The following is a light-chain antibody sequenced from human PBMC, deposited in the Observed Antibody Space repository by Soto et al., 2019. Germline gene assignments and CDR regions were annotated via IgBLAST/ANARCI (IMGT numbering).Light chain of an antibody. V-gene: IGKV3-15*01. CDR3: QQCDNWPRT. Sequence: EIVMTQSPATLSVSPGERVTLSCRASQSVGNNLAWYQQKTGQVPRLLIHGASTRATGIPARFSGSGSGTEFTLTISSLQSEDFAVYYCQQCDNWPRTFRQGTKLEIK. CDR1: QSVGNN. CDR2: GAS. J-gene: IGKJ2*01.